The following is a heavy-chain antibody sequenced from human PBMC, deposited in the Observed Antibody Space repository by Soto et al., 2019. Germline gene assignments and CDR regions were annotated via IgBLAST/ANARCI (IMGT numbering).Heavy chain of an antibody. J-gene: IGHJ4*02. CDR1: GYTFTGSA. Sequence: QVQLVQSGAEAKKPGASVKVSCKASGYTFTGSAMHWVRQAPGQRLEWMGWINAGNGNTKYSQKFQGRVSITRDTSASTAYMELSSLRSEDTAVYYCARAVAVPADFDYWGQGTLVTVSS. CDR2: INAGNGNT. D-gene: IGHD6-19*01. V-gene: IGHV1-3*01. CDR3: ARAVAVPADFDY.